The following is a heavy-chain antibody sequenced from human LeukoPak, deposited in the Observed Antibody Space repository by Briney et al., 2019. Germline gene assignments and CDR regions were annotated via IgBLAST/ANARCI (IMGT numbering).Heavy chain of an antibody. D-gene: IGHD3-16*01. CDR2: ISSSGRTI. J-gene: IGHJ3*02. Sequence: PGGSLRLSCAASGFTFSSYSMNWVRQAPGKGLEWVSYISSSGRTIFYADSVKGRFTISRDSAKNSLYLQMNSLRAEDTAVYYCARDGGGHSNGNDAFDIWGQGTMVTVSS. V-gene: IGHV3-48*04. CDR1: GFTFSSYS. CDR3: ARDGGGHSNGNDAFDI.